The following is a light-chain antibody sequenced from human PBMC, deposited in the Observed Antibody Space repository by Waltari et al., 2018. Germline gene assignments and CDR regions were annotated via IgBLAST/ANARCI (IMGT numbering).Light chain of an antibody. Sequence: QSVLTQPPSASGTPGQRVTISCSGSSSDIGTNYLYWYRQVPGTAPRLIMYRNDQRPIGVPVRFSASKSGTSASLVISGLRSEDEAAYYCSTWDDSLSSPVFGGGTKLTVL. J-gene: IGLJ3*02. CDR2: RND. CDR3: STWDDSLSSPV. CDR1: SSDIGTNY. V-gene: IGLV1-47*01.